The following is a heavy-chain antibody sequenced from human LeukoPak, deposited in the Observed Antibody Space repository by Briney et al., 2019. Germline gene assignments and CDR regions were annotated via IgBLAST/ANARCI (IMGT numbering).Heavy chain of an antibody. CDR3: ARVALRLAGNDY. CDR2: INSDGSST. CDR1: GFTFSGYW. J-gene: IGHJ4*02. V-gene: IGHV3-74*01. D-gene: IGHD4-23*01. Sequence: GGSLRLSCAASGFTFSGYWMHWVRQAPGKGLVWVSRINSDGSSTSYADSVKGRFTISRDNAKNTLYLQMNSLRAEDTAVYYCARVALRLAGNDYWGQGTLVTVSS.